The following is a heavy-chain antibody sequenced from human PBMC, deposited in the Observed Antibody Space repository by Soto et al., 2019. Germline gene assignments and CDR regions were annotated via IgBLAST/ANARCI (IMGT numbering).Heavy chain of an antibody. D-gene: IGHD5-12*01. CDR3: AKAAGTRGYSGSFDY. J-gene: IGHJ4*02. V-gene: IGHV3-23*01. CDR1: GFTFSSYA. Sequence: EVPLLESGGGLVQPGGSLRLSCAASGFTFSSYAMSWVRQAPGKGLEWVSGISGSADRTYYADSVKGRFTISRDNSKNTLYLQMNSLRAEDTAVYYCAKAAGTRGYSGSFDYWGQGTLVTVSS. CDR2: ISGSADRT.